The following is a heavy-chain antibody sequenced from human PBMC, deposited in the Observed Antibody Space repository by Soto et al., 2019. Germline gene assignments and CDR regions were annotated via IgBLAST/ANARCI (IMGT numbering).Heavy chain of an antibody. V-gene: IGHV3-11*01. Sequence: GGSLRLSCAGSGFTFSDYYMSWIRQAPGKGLEWVSYISSSGDIIYYADSVKGRFTISRDNAKNSLYLQMNSLRAEDTAVYYCARDLGYYASDGYFDYWGEGTLVTVSS. CDR2: ISSSGDII. CDR3: ARDLGYYASDGYFDY. J-gene: IGHJ4*02. CDR1: GFTFSDYY. D-gene: IGHD3-22*01.